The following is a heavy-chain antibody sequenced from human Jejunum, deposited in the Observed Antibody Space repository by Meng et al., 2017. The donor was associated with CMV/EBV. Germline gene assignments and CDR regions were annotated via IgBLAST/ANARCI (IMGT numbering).Heavy chain of an antibody. CDR3: VGEVGARDFNY. D-gene: IGHD1-26*01. J-gene: IGHJ4*02. Sequence: LSCAAYGFIFSNHAMHWVRQPPGKGLEWVEVISFDGSGYYVDSVKGRFTISRDNSKNTLYLQMNSLRAEDTALYYCVGEVGARDFNYWGQGTLVTVSS. CDR1: GFIFSNHA. V-gene: IGHV3-30*03. CDR2: ISFDGSG.